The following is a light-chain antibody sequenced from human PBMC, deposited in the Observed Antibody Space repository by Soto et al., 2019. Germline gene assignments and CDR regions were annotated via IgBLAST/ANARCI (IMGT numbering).Light chain of an antibody. CDR1: NSDVGGYNY. Sequence: QSALTQPASVSGSPGQSIAISCTGTNSDVGGYNYVSWYQHHPGKAPKLMIYEVSNRPSGGSNRFSGSKSGNTASLTISGLHAEDEADYYCSSYTTSTTWVFGGGTKLTVL. J-gene: IGLJ3*02. CDR2: EVS. V-gene: IGLV2-14*01. CDR3: SSYTTSTTWV.